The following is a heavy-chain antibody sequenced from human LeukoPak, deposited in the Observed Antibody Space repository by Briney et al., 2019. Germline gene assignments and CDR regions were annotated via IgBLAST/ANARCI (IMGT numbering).Heavy chain of an antibody. Sequence: GGSLRLSCAASGFTFSSYGMHWVRQAPGKGLEWVAFIRFDGRNIYYADSVKGRFTISRDNSKNTQYLQMNSLRAEDTAVYYCAKAVGYSSSYLGYWGQGTLVTVSS. J-gene: IGHJ4*02. CDR3: AKAVGYSSSYLGY. CDR2: IRFDGRNI. CDR1: GFTFSSYG. D-gene: IGHD6-13*01. V-gene: IGHV3-30*02.